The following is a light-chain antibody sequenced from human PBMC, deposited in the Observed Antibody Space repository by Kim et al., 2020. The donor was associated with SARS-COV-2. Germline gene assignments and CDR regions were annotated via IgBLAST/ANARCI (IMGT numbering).Light chain of an antibody. CDR3: QKYNSAPRVT. CDR2: AAS. J-gene: IGKJ5*01. Sequence: SVGDRVTITCRASQGISNYLAWYQQKPGKVPKLLIYAASALQSGVPSRFSGSGSGTDFTLTISSLQPEDVATYYCQKYNSAPRVTFGQGTRLEIK. V-gene: IGKV1-27*01. CDR1: QGISNY.